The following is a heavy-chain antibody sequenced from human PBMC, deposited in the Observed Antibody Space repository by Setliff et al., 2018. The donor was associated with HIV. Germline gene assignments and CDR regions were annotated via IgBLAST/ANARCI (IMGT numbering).Heavy chain of an antibody. D-gene: IGHD3-16*01. Sequence: PSETLSLTCTVSVVSISYYHWSWIRQPPGKGLEWIGYISYTGNTNYDPSLASRVTMSIDTSKMQFSLKLTSVSAADTAVYYCANMGGRYVGYFESWGQGTLVTVSS. CDR3: ANMGGRYVGYFES. V-gene: IGHV4-59*01. J-gene: IGHJ4*02. CDR1: VVSISYYH. CDR2: ISYTGNT.